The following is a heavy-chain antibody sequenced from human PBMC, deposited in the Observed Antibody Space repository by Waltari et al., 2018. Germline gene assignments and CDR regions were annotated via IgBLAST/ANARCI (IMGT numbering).Heavy chain of an antibody. Sequence: EVQLVQSGAEVKKPGATVKISCKAPGYTFTDYYLHWVQQAPGKGLEWMGRVDPEDGETIDAEKFQGIVTITADTSTDTAYMELTSLRSEDTAVYYCATSPLRFLEWVNWFDPWGQGTLVTVSS. CDR2: VDPEDGET. CDR1: GYTFTDYY. CDR3: ATSPLRFLEWVNWFDP. D-gene: IGHD3-3*01. J-gene: IGHJ5*02. V-gene: IGHV1-69-2*01.